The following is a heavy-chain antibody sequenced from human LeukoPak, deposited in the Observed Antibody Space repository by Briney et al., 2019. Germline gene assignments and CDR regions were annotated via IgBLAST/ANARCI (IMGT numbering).Heavy chain of an antibody. V-gene: IGHV1-24*01. CDR3: ATSGAQDIVVVPAPAADYYYGMDV. CDR2: FDPEDGET. Sequence: ASVKVSCKVSGYTLTELSMHWVRQAPGKGLEWMGGFDPEDGETIYAQKFQVRVTMTEDTSRDTAYMELSSLRSEDTAAYYCATSGAQDIVVVPAPAADYYYGMDVWGQGTTVTVSS. D-gene: IGHD2-2*01. J-gene: IGHJ6*02. CDR1: GYTLTELS.